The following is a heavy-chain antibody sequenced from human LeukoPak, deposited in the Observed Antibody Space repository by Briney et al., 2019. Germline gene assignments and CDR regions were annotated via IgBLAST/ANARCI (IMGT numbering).Heavy chain of an antibody. Sequence: PGGSLRLSCAASGFTFSSYAMHWVRQAPGKGLEWVSVIYSGGSTYYADSVKGRFTISRDNSKNTLYLQMNSLRAEDTAVYYCARSGGQWLALDYWGQGTLVTVSS. CDR3: ARSGGQWLALDY. V-gene: IGHV3-66*01. CDR1: GFTFSSYA. J-gene: IGHJ4*02. CDR2: IYSGGST. D-gene: IGHD6-19*01.